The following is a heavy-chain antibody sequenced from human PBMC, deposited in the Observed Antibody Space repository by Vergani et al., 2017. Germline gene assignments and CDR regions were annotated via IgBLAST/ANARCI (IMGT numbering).Heavy chain of an antibody. CDR1: GDSINNYY. Sequence: QVQLQESGPGLVKPLETLSLTFIVSGDSINNYYWTWIRQPAGKGLEWIGRIYNTGATIYNPSLNTRVTMSLDTSKNQFSLRLNSLTAADTAVYYCAREVPQRPATAYWFDPWGQGTLVTVSS. J-gene: IGHJ5*02. CDR3: AREVPQRPATAYWFDP. V-gene: IGHV4-4*07. CDR2: IYNTGAT. D-gene: IGHD6-13*01.